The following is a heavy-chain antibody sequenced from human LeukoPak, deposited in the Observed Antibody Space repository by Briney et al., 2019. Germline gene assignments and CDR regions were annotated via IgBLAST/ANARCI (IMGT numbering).Heavy chain of an antibody. CDR2: ISTYNGNT. CDR3: AREGDLIAAAGTSATFDY. D-gene: IGHD6-25*01. Sequence: GASVKVSCKASGYTFTSYDINWVRQATGQGLEWMGWISTYNGNTNYAQNLRGRVTMTTDTSTSTAYMELRSLRSDDTAVYYCAREGDLIAAAGTSATFDYWGQGTLVTVSS. CDR1: GYTFTSYD. J-gene: IGHJ4*02. V-gene: IGHV1-18*01.